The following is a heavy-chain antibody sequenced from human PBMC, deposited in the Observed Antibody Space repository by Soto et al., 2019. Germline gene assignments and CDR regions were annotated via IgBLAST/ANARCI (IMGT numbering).Heavy chain of an antibody. CDR1: GFTFSRYW. J-gene: IGHJ6*04. D-gene: IGHD3-16*01. V-gene: IGHV3-7*01. CDR3: ARGNDYIMDV. CDR2: INQGGSEK. Sequence: GGSLRLSCAASGFTFSRYWMSWVRQAPGKGLEWVANINQGGSEKYSVDSVKGRFTISRDNAKNSLYLQMNSLRAEDTAVYYCARGNDYIMDVWGKGTTVTVSS.